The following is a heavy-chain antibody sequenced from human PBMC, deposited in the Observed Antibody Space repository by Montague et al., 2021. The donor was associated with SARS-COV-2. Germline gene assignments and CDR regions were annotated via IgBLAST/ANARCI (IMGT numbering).Heavy chain of an antibody. V-gene: IGHV4-34*01. D-gene: IGHD3-3*01. CDR1: GGSFAGFS. CDR3: ARGTKPYYDLWL. CDR2: IYYSGAT. Sequence: SETLSLTCSVGGSFAGFSYNWLRQTPGKGLEWIGEIYYSGATDYNPSLKGRVTISADTSKNEFSLELRSVSAADTAIYYCARGTKPYYDLWLWGQGTLVTVSS. J-gene: IGHJ4*02.